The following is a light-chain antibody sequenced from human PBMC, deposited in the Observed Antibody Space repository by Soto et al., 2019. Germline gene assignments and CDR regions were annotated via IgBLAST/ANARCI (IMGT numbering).Light chain of an antibody. J-gene: IGLJ2*01. V-gene: IGLV6-57*04. CDR3: QSYDSSSVV. CDR2: KND. CDR1: SGSIASNH. Sequence: NFMLTQPHSVSESPGKTVTISCTRSSGSIASNHVQWYQQRPGGAPTTVIYKNDQRPSGVPVRFSGSIDSSSNSASLTISGLKTEDEADYYCQSYDSSSVVFGGGTKLTVL.